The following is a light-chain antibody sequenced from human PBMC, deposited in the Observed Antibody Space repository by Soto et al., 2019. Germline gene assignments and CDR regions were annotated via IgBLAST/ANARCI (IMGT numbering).Light chain of an antibody. J-gene: IGKJ1*01. Sequence: DIQMTQSPCSVSASEGDRVTITCRASQVISRYLAWYQQNPGKAPKLLIYATSDLQSGVPSRFSGSGSGTEFTLTISSLQTDDFGTYYCQQYNSHPWTFGQGTKVDI. V-gene: IGKV1D-16*01. CDR1: QVISRY. CDR2: ATS. CDR3: QQYNSHPWT.